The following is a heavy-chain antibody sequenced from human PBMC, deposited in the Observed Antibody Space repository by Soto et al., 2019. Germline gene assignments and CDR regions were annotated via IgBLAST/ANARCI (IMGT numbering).Heavy chain of an antibody. CDR2: ISSSSTNI. Sequence: EVQLVESGGGLVQPGGSLRLSCAASGFTISGNAMNWVRQAPGMGLEWVSYISSSSTNIHYADSVRGRFTISRDNAKNSLYLQMNSLRDEDTAVYRCARDLSWGSKWYYYMDVWGKGTTVTVSS. J-gene: IGHJ6*03. D-gene: IGHD3-16*01. CDR1: GFTISGNA. V-gene: IGHV3-48*02. CDR3: ARDLSWGSKWYYYMDV.